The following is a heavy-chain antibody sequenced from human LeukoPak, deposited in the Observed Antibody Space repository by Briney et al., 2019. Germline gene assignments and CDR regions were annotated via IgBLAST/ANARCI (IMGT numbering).Heavy chain of an antibody. D-gene: IGHD1-1*01. V-gene: IGHV4-39*01. CDR2: IHYSVST. CDR3: AFSNLYYFDY. CDR1: VDSINSSSYY. J-gene: IGHJ4*02. Sequence: PSETLSLTRTFSVDSINSSSYYCGSIRQPPAKGVEWIGSIHYSVSTYYNPSLKSRVTISVDTSKNRFSLKLSSVTAADTAVYYCAFSNLYYFDYWGQGTLVTVSS.